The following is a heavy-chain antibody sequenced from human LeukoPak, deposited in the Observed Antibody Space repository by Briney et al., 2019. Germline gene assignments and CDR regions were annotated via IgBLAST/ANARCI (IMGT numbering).Heavy chain of an antibody. J-gene: IGHJ6*02. CDR2: ISYDGSKK. CDR1: GFTFSSYA. V-gene: IGHV3-30-3*01. CDR3: AKVGEYGMDV. Sequence: GGSLRLSCAASGFTFSSYAMHWVRQAPGKGLEWVALISYDGSKKYYADSVKGRFTISRDNSKNTLYLQMNSLRAEDTAVYYCAKVGEYGMDVWGQGTTVTVSS.